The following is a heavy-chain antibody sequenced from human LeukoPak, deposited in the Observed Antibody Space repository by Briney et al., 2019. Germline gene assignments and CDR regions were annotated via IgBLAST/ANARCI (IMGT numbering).Heavy chain of an antibody. D-gene: IGHD5-24*01. CDR1: GGSISSDY. J-gene: IGHJ4*02. V-gene: IGHV4-59*08. CDR3: ASAVDMYYFDY. CDR2: IYYSGSN. Sequence: SETLSLTCTVSGGSISSDYWSWIRLPPGKGLEWIGYIYYSGSNNYNPSHKSRVTMSVDTSKNQFSLKLSSVTAADTAVYYCASAVDMYYFDYWGQGTLVTVSS.